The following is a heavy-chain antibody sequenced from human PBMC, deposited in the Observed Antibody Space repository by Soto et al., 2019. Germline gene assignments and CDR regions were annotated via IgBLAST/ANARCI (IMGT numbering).Heavy chain of an antibody. CDR3: AKDLVVVTMPYFDY. D-gene: IGHD3-22*01. V-gene: IGHV3-23*01. J-gene: IGHJ4*02. CDR1: GFTFSSYA. Sequence: LGGSLRLSCAASGFTFSSYAMSWVRQAPGKGLEWVSAISGSGGSTYYADSVKGRFTISRDNSKNTLYLQMNSLRAEDTAVYYCAKDLVVVTMPYFDYWGQGTLVTVSS. CDR2: ISGSGGST.